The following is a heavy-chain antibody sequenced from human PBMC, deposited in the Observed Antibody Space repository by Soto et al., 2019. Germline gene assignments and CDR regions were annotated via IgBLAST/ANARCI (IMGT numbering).Heavy chain of an antibody. D-gene: IGHD6-19*01. CDR2: TSNNGDRT. CDR1: GFTFTDHA. J-gene: IGHJ4*02. Sequence: PGGSLRLSCAVSGFTFTDHAMTGVRQAPGKGLEWVSTTSNNGDRTFYADSVKGRFTVSTDRTNNTLYLQMNSLRADDTAVYFCARPPLYSNGGYFDSWGQGTLVTVSS. CDR3: ARPPLYSNGGYFDS. V-gene: IGHV3-23*01.